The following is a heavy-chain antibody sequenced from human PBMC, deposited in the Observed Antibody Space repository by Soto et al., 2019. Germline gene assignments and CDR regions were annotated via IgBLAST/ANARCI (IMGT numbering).Heavy chain of an antibody. D-gene: IGHD6-13*01. V-gene: IGHV3-33*06. CDR2: IWYDSSNK. CDR1: GFTFRSNG. Sequence: QVQLVESGGGVVQPGRSLRLSCAASGFTFRSNGMHWVRQAPGKGLEWVATIWYDSSNKYYADSVKGRFTISRDNSKNTLYLHMNKLRAEDTGIYYCAKEGNIGSSSWYYFDYWGQGTLVTVSS. J-gene: IGHJ4*02. CDR3: AKEGNIGSSSWYYFDY.